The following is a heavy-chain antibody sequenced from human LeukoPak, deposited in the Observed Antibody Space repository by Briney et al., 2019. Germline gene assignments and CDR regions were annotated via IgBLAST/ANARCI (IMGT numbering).Heavy chain of an antibody. CDR2: ISYDGSNK. CDR1: GFTFSSYA. V-gene: IGHV3-30*04. CDR3: ARDLLLRYFGWLLPRYYYYGMDV. Sequence: GRSLRLSCAASGFTFSSYAMHWVRQAPGKGLEWVAVISYDGSNKYYADSVKGRFTISRDNSKNTLYLQMNSLRAEDTAVYYCARDLLLRYFGWLLPRYYYYGMDVWGQGTTVTVSS. J-gene: IGHJ6*02. D-gene: IGHD3-9*01.